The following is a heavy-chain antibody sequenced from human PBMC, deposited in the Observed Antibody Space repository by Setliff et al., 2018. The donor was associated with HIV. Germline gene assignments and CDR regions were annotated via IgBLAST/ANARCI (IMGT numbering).Heavy chain of an antibody. J-gene: IGHJ4*02. Sequence: PGGSLSLSCAASGFSFSTYWMSWVRQAPGKGLEWVANMKEDGSQKYYVDSVKGRFTVSRDNAKKSLYLQMNNLRAEDTAVYYCAREGERLQFFPFDYWGQGTLVTVSS. V-gene: IGHV3-7*01. CDR3: AREGERLQFFPFDY. D-gene: IGHD1-26*01. CDR1: GFSFSTYW. CDR2: MKEDGSQK.